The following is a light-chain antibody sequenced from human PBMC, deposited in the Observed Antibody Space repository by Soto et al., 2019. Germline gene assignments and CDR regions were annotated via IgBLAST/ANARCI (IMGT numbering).Light chain of an antibody. Sequence: QSVLTQPPSVSGAPGQRVTISCTGSSSNIGAGYDVHWYQQLPGTAPKLLIYGYINRPSGVPDRFSGSKSGTSASLAITGLQAEDEADYYCQSYDSSLSGHVFGTGTKVTVL. CDR1: SSNIGAGYD. V-gene: IGLV1-40*01. J-gene: IGLJ1*01. CDR3: QSYDSSLSGHV. CDR2: GYI.